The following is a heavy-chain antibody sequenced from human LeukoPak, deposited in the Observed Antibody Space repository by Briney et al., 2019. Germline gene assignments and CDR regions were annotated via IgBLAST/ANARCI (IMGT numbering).Heavy chain of an antibody. V-gene: IGHV1-2*02. CDR1: GYTFTGYY. D-gene: IGHD3-22*01. Sequence: ASVKVSRKASGYTFTGYYMHWVRQAPGQGLEWMGWINPNSGGTNYAQKFQGRVTMTRDTSISTAYMELGRLRSDDTAVYYCARDLYYYDSSGYVDYWGQGTLVTVSS. CDR2: INPNSGGT. CDR3: ARDLYYYDSSGYVDY. J-gene: IGHJ4*02.